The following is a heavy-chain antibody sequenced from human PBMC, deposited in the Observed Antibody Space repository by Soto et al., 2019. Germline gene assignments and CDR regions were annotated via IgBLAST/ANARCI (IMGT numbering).Heavy chain of an antibody. Sequence: SVKVSCKASGGTFSSYAISWVRQAPGQGLGWMGGIIPIFGTANYAQKFQGRVTITADKSTSTAYMELSSLRSEDTAVYYCAREYSSSSGYYYGMDVWGQGTTVTVSS. CDR3: AREYSSSSGYYYGMDV. J-gene: IGHJ6*02. D-gene: IGHD6-6*01. CDR1: GGTFSSYA. V-gene: IGHV1-69*06. CDR2: IIPIFGTA.